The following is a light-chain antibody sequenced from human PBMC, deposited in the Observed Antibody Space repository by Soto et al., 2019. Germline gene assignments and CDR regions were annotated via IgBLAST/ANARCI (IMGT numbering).Light chain of an antibody. J-gene: IGKJ1*01. CDR1: QSISSY. Sequence: DIQMTQSPSSLSASVGDRVTITCRASQSISSYLNWYQQKPGKAPKLLIYAASSLQSGVPSRFSGSGSRTDFTLTISSPQPEDFATYYCLQSYRTPLTFGQGTKVDIK. CDR2: AAS. CDR3: LQSYRTPLT. V-gene: IGKV1-39*01.